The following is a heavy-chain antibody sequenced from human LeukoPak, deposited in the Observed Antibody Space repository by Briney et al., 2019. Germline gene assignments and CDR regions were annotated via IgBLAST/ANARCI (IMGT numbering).Heavy chain of an antibody. Sequence: GASVKVSCKASGYTFTGYYMHWVRQAPGQGLEWMGWINPNSGGTNYAQKFQGRVTMTRDTSISTAYMELSRLRSDDTAVYYCARSRAAYSGSYAGDYWGQGTLVTISS. J-gene: IGHJ4*02. CDR1: GYTFTGYY. D-gene: IGHD1-26*01. CDR2: INPNSGGT. V-gene: IGHV1-2*02. CDR3: ARSRAAYSGSYAGDY.